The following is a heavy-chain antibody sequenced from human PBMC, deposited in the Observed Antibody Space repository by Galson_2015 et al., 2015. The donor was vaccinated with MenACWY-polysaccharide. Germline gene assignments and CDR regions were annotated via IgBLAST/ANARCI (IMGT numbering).Heavy chain of an antibody. Sequence: SLRLSCAASGFTFNSCWMHWVRQAPGKGLVWVSHINNDGSSTNYADSVKGRFTISRDNAKNTLYLQMKSLRAEDTAVYYCVRDNGGIDYWGQGTLVTVSS. CDR3: VRDNGGIDY. CDR2: INNDGSST. D-gene: IGHD3-16*01. V-gene: IGHV3-74*01. J-gene: IGHJ4*02. CDR1: GFTFNSCW.